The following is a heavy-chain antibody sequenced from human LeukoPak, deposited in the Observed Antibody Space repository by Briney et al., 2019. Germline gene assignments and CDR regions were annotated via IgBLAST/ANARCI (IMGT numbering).Heavy chain of an antibody. V-gene: IGHV3-30-3*01. CDR1: GFTFNYFA. D-gene: IGHD1-26*01. Sequence: GGSLRLSCAGSGFTFNYFAIHWVRQAPGKGLEWVAVTSFDGTNKYYADSVRGRFTISRDNSNKTVYLQMNSLRAEDTAVYYCAKENSWELLYYYYCGMDVWGQGTTVTVSS. J-gene: IGHJ6*02. CDR2: TSFDGTNK. CDR3: AKENSWELLYYYYCGMDV.